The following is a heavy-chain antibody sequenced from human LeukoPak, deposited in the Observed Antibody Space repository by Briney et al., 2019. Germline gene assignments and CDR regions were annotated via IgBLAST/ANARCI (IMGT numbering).Heavy chain of an antibody. CDR2: ISASGSGT. V-gene: IGHV3-23*01. Sequence: PGGSLRLSCAASGLTFSSYSMSWVRQAPGKGLFWVSGISASGSGTYYADSVKGRFTISRDNSKNTLYLQMNSLRAEDTAVYYCAKDAAGPEYWGQGALVTASS. CDR3: AKDAAGPEY. J-gene: IGHJ4*02. CDR1: GLTFSSYS. D-gene: IGHD6-13*01.